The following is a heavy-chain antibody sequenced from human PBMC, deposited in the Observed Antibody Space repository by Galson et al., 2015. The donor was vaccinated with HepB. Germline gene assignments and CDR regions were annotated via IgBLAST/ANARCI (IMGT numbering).Heavy chain of an antibody. CDR2: IWYDGSNK. CDR3: ARTPGNIVAPLFDP. J-gene: IGHJ5*02. Sequence: SLRLSCAASGFTFSSYGMHWVRQAPGKGLEWVAVIWYDGSNKYYADSVKGRFTISRDNSKNTLYLQMNSLRAEDTAVYYCARTPGNIVAPLFDPWGQGTLVTVSS. V-gene: IGHV3-33*01. D-gene: IGHD2-15*01. CDR1: GFTFSSYG.